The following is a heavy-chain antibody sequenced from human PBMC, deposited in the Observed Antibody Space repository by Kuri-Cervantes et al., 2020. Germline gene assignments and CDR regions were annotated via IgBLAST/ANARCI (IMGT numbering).Heavy chain of an antibody. CDR2: IYHTGNT. CDR3: ATGGTGDSSGYYERVY. Sequence: SETLSLTCAVSGASISSNNWWTWVRQPPGKGLEWIGEIYHTGNTNYNPSLESRVTISVDKSKNQFSLKLNSVTAADTAVYYCATGGTGDSSGYYERVYWGQGTLVTVSS. J-gene: IGHJ4*02. D-gene: IGHD3-22*01. CDR1: GASISSNNW. V-gene: IGHV4-4*02.